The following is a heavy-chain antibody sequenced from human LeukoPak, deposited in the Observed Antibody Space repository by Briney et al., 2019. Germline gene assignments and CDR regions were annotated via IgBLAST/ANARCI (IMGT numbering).Heavy chain of an antibody. Sequence: GGSLRLSCAASGFTFSIYSMNWVRQAPGKGLEWVSSISSSSSYIYYADSVKGRFTISRDNAKNSLYLQMNSLRAEDTAVYYCARDTELNYDSSGYYGYDAFDIWGQGTMVTVSS. CDR2: ISSSSSYI. CDR1: GFTFSIYS. J-gene: IGHJ3*02. CDR3: ARDTELNYDSSGYYGYDAFDI. D-gene: IGHD3-22*01. V-gene: IGHV3-21*01.